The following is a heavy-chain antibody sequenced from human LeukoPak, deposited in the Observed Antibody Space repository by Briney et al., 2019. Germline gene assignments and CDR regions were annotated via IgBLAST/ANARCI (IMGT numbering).Heavy chain of an antibody. CDR3: AKDMGYGGNSVFDY. CDR2: ISSSSSYI. Sequence: GGSLRLSCAASGFTFSSYSMNWVRQAPGKGLEWVSSISSSSSYIYYADSVKGRFTISRDNAKNSLYLQMNSLRAEDTALYYCAKDMGYGGNSVFDYWGQGTLVTVSS. J-gene: IGHJ4*02. CDR1: GFTFSSYS. V-gene: IGHV3-21*04. D-gene: IGHD4-23*01.